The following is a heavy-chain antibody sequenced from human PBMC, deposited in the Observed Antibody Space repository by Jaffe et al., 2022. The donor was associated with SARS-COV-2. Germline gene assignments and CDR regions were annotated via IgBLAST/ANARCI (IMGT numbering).Heavy chain of an antibody. J-gene: IGHJ4*02. V-gene: IGHV3-7*01. CDR2: IKQDGSEK. D-gene: IGHD4-17*01. CDR1: GFTFSSYW. CDR3: ARGREYGDYDVEGLDY. Sequence: EVQLVESGGGLVQPGGSLRLSCAASGFTFSSYWMSWVRQAPGKGLEWVANIKQDGSEKYYVDSVKGRFTISRDNAKNSLYLQMNSLRAEDTAVYYCARGREYGDYDVEGLDYWGQGTLVTVSS.